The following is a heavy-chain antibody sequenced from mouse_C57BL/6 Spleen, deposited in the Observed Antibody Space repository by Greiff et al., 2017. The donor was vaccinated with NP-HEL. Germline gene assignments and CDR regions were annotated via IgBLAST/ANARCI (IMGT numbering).Heavy chain of an antibody. Sequence: EVQVVESGPGLVKPSQSLSLTCSVTGYSITSGYYWNWIRQFPGNKLEWMGYISYDGSNNYNPSLKNRISITRDTSKNQFFLKLNSVTTEDTATYYCASGEGYFDYWGQGTTLTVSS. CDR2: ISYDGSN. CDR3: ASGEGYFDY. V-gene: IGHV3-6*01. J-gene: IGHJ2*01. CDR1: GYSITSGYY.